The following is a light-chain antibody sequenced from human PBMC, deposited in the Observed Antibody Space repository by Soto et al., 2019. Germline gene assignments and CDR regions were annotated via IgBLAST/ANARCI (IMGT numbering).Light chain of an antibody. CDR1: SSDVGAYNY. Sequence: QSVLTQPASVSGSPGQSITISCTGTSSDVGAYNYVSWYQHHPGKVPKLLIYEVTNRPSGVSDRFSGSKSGNTASLTISGLQAEDEADYYCSSYTSSSLYVFGTGTKVTVL. CDR3: SSYTSSSLYV. V-gene: IGLV2-14*01. CDR2: EVT. J-gene: IGLJ1*01.